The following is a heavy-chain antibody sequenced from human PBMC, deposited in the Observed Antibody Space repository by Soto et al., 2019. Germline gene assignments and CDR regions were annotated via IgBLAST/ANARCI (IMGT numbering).Heavy chain of an antibody. D-gene: IGHD3-22*01. CDR1: GGSFSGHS. CDR3: STRAYDTNGYYRFDP. Sequence: SETLSLTCAVYGGSFSGHSWTWIRQSPGKGLEWIGDINHSGRVNYGPSLKSRVTISLDTSKNQFSLTLSAVTAADTAMYYCSTRAYDTNGYYRFDPWGQGTLVTVSS. J-gene: IGHJ5*01. CDR2: INHSGRV. V-gene: IGHV4-34*01.